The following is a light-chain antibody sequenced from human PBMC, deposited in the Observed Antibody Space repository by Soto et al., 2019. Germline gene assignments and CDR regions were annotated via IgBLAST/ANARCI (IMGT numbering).Light chain of an antibody. CDR3: QQLNSYPLT. CDR2: AAY. CDR1: QGISSY. J-gene: IGKJ4*01. V-gene: IGKV1-9*01. Sequence: DIQLTQSPSFLSASVGDRVTITCRASQGISSYLAWYQQKPGKAPKLLIYAAYTLQSGVPSRFSGSVSGTEFTLTISSLPPDDFATYYCQQLNSYPLTFGGGTKVEIK.